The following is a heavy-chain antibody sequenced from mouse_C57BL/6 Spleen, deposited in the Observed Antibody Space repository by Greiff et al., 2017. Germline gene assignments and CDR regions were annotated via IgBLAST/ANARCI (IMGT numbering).Heavy chain of an antibody. CDR2: INPNNGGT. J-gene: IGHJ3*01. CDR1: GYTFTDYN. V-gene: IGHV1-18*01. Sequence: EVQLVESGPELVKPGASVKIPCKASGYTFTDYNMDWVKQSHGKSLEWIGDINPNNGGTIYNQKFKGKATLTVDKSSSTAYMELRSLTSEDTAVYYCARGDWDWAWFAYWGQGTLVTVSA. D-gene: IGHD4-1*01. CDR3: ARGDWDWAWFAY.